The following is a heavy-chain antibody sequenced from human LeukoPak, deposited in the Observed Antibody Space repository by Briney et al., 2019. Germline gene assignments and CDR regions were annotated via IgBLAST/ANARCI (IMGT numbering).Heavy chain of an antibody. Sequence: GGSLRLSCAASGFTFSSYTMNWVRQAPGRGLEWVSSISSSSSYIYYAESVKGRFTMSRDNAKNSLYLQMNSLRAEDTAVYYCAAGDQDAFDIWGQGTMVTVSS. CDR1: GFTFSSYT. D-gene: IGHD3-10*01. CDR3: AAGDQDAFDI. J-gene: IGHJ3*02. V-gene: IGHV3-21*01. CDR2: ISSSSSYI.